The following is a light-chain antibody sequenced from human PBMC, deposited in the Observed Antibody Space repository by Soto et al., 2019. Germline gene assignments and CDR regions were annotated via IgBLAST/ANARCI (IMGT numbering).Light chain of an antibody. Sequence: EIVLTQSPVTLSLSPGERATLSCRASQTVSNQLAWYQQKPGQAPRLLIYDASRRVTGIPARFSGSGSGTNFTLTIRSQEPADFSVYDCKRRACSITFGQGTRLEIK. CDR2: DAS. J-gene: IGKJ5*01. CDR3: KRRACSIT. CDR1: QTVSNQ. V-gene: IGKV3-11*01.